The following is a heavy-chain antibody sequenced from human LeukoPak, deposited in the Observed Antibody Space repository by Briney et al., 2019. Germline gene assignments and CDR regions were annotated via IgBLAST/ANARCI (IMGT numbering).Heavy chain of an antibody. Sequence: GASVKVSCKASGYTFTSCYMHWVRQAPGQGLEWMGIINPSGGSTSYAQKFQGRVTMTRDTSTSTVYMELSSLRSEDTAVYYCARDVSSGWYGIAFDIWGQGTMVTVSS. V-gene: IGHV1-46*01. CDR3: ARDVSSGWYGIAFDI. J-gene: IGHJ3*02. D-gene: IGHD6-19*01. CDR2: INPSGGST. CDR1: GYTFTSCY.